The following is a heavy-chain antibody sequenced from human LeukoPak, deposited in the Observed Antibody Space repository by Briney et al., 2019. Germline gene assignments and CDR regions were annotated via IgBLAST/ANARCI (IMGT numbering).Heavy chain of an antibody. J-gene: IGHJ4*02. CDR1: GASISSYY. Sequence: SETLSLTCTVSGASISSYYWSWIRQTPEKGLEWMWNIHTSGGSSYYPSLKSRLTMSIDTSKNQLSLKLTSVTAADTAVYFCARLGSYHDFWGQGALVTVSS. CDR3: ARLGSYHDF. D-gene: IGHD1-26*01. V-gene: IGHV4-4*09. CDR2: IHTSGGS.